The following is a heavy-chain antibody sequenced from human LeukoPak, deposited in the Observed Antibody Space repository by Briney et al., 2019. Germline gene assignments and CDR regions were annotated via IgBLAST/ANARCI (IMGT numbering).Heavy chain of an antibody. J-gene: IGHJ5*02. V-gene: IGHV3-74*01. CDR2: IKSDGSST. Sequence: PGGSLRLSCAASGFTFNIYWMHWVRQAPGKGLVWVSLIKSDGSSTNYADSVKGRFTISRDNAKNTLYLQTDSLRAEDTATYYCARDKGYSSDTWGQGTLVTVSS. CDR3: ARDKGYSSDT. D-gene: IGHD5-18*01. CDR1: GFTFNIYW.